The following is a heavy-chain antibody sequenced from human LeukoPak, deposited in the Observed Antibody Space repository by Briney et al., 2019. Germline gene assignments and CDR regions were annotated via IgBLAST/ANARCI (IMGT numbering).Heavy chain of an antibody. D-gene: IGHD6-6*01. CDR2: ISGSGGST. Sequence: PGGSLRLSCAASGFTFSSYAMSWVRQAPGKGLEWVSAISGSGGSTYYADSVKGRFTISRDNSKNTLYLQMSSLRDEDTAVYYCARAYSSSSGRDAFDSWGLGTLVTVSS. CDR1: GFTFSSYA. V-gene: IGHV3-23*01. J-gene: IGHJ3*02. CDR3: ARAYSSSSGRDAFDS.